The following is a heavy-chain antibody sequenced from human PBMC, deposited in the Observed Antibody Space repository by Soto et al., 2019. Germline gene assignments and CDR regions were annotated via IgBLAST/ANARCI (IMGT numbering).Heavy chain of an antibody. V-gene: IGHV3-49*03. CDR2: IRSRAYGGTT. CDR1: GFTFGDYA. J-gene: IGHJ6*02. CDR3: AKDLLAAAGSYYYYYYGMDV. Sequence: PGGSLRLSCTGSGFTFGDYAMSWSRQAPGKGLEWVGVIRSRAYGGTTESAASVKGRFTISRDNSKNTLYLQMNSLRAEDTAVYYCAKDLLAAAGSYYYYYYGMDVWGQGTTVTVSS. D-gene: IGHD6-13*01.